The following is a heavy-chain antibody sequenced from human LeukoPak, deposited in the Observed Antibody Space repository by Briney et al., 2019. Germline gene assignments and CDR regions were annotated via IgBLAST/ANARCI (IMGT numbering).Heavy chain of an antibody. Sequence: GGSLRLSCAASGFTFSSYWMNWLRQAPGKGLEWVANVKQDGSEKYYVDSVKGRFTISRDDSKAIAYLQMNSLKTEDTAVYYCTRDHRDDWNPGYYFDYWGQGTLVTVSS. CDR2: VKQDGSEK. D-gene: IGHD1-1*01. CDR1: GFTFSSYW. V-gene: IGHV3-7*03. CDR3: TRDHRDDWNPGYYFDY. J-gene: IGHJ4*02.